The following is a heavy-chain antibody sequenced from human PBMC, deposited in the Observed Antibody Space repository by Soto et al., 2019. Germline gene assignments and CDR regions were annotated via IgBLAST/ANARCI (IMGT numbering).Heavy chain of an antibody. CDR3: ARIQDSSSWPPLKS. D-gene: IGHD6-13*01. Sequence: QVTLKESGPVLVKPTEPLTLTCTVSGFSLSNARMGVSWIRQPPGKALEWLAHIFSNDEKSYSTSLKSRLTISKDTSKSQVVLTMTNMDPVDTATYYCARIQDSSSWPPLKSWGQGTLVTVSS. CDR1: GFSLSNARMG. CDR2: IFSNDEK. V-gene: IGHV2-26*01. J-gene: IGHJ4*02.